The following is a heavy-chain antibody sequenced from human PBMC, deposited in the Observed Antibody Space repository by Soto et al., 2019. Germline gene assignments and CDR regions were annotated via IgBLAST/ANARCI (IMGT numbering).Heavy chain of an antibody. CDR2: ISYSGNT. Sequence: SDTLSLTCTFSVFSVINFYCSLILQPPVKGLEWIVYISYSGNTNYNPSLNSRVSISVDTSKNQLSPNLTSVTAADTAVYYCARAKMVLYRSYFESWGQGNTVNVSS. J-gene: IGHJ4*02. CDR1: VFSVINFY. CDR3: ARAKMVLYRSYFES. V-gene: IGHV4-59*02. D-gene: IGHD2-8*01.